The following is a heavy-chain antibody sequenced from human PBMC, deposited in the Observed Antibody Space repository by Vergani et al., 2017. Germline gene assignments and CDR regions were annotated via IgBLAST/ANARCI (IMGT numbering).Heavy chain of an antibody. J-gene: IGHJ6*02. CDR3: ASLLAGNGMDV. CDR1: GVTFSSYT. D-gene: IGHD3-10*01. V-gene: IGHV1-69*02. CDR2: IISILGIA. Sequence: QVQLVQSGAELKKPGCSVKVSCKASGVTFSSYTISWVRQAPGQGLEWMGRIISILGIANYAQKFQGRVTITADKSTSTAYMELSSLRSEDTAVYYCASLLAGNGMDVWGQGTTVTVSS.